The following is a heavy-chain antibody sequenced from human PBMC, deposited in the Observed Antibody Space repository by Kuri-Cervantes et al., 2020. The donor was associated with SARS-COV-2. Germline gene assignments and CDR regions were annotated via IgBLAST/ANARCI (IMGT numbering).Heavy chain of an antibody. CDR2: ISAYNGNT. CDR1: GYTFTSYG. Sequence: ASVKVSCKASGYTFTSYGISWVRQAPGQGLEWMGWISAYNGNTNYAQKLQGRVTMSTDTSTSTAYMELRSLRYEDTAVYYCARERDYYGSGYIWGQGTTVTVSS. D-gene: IGHD3-10*01. J-gene: IGHJ3*02. V-gene: IGHV1-18*01. CDR3: ARERDYYGSGYI.